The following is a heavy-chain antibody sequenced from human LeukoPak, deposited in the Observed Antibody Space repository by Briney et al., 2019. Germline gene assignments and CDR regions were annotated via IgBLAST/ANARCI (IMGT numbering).Heavy chain of an antibody. D-gene: IGHD6-19*01. V-gene: IGHV4-34*01. CDR1: GGSFSGYY. J-gene: IGHJ4*02. CDR3: ASDAGYSSGWSY. Sequence: SETLSLTCAVYGGSFSGYYWSWIRQPPGKGLEWIGEINHSGSTNYNPSLKSRVTISVDTSKNQFSLKLSSVTAADTAVYYCASDAGYSSGWSYWGQGTLVTVSS. CDR2: INHSGST.